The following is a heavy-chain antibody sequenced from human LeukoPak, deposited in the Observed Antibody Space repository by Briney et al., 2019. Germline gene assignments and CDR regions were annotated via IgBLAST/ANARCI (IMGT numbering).Heavy chain of an antibody. V-gene: IGHV3-15*01. CDR2: VKSIGSGGTA. CDR1: GFTFTTAW. J-gene: IGHJ4*02. D-gene: IGHD1-14*01. Sequence: GGPLRLSCAASGFTFTTAWMNWVRQAPGKGLEWVGRVKSIGSGGTADYSAPVKGRFTISRDDSKHTWYLQMNSLSTEDTAVYYCTVVLTGTPVEPIIDFWGQGTLVTVSS. CDR3: TVVLTGTPVEPIIDF.